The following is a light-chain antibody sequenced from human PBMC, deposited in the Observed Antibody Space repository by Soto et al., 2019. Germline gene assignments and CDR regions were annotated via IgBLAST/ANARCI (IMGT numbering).Light chain of an antibody. V-gene: IGLV2-23*01. Sequence: QSVLTQPASVSGSPGQSITISCTGPSSDVVSYNLVSWYQQHPGKAPKLMIYEASKRPSGISNRFSGSTSGNAASLTISGLQAEDEADYYCFSYAGNSLNYVFGTGTKVTVL. CDR1: SSDVVSYNL. CDR3: FSYAGNSLNYV. CDR2: EAS. J-gene: IGLJ1*01.